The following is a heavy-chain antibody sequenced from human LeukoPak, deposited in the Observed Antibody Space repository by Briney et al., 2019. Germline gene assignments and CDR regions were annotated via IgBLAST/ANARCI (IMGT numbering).Heavy chain of an antibody. CDR1: GFTFSTYA. D-gene: IGHD3-3*01. CDR3: ARDGYDFWSGYPTTVDF. Sequence: GGSLRLSCAASGFTFSTYAMNWVRQAPGKGLEWVSHISSSSNTIYYADSVQGRFTISRDNANNSLYLQMNSLRAEDTAVYYCARDGYDFWSGYPTTVDFWGQGTLVTVSS. V-gene: IGHV3-48*01. J-gene: IGHJ4*02. CDR2: ISSSSNTI.